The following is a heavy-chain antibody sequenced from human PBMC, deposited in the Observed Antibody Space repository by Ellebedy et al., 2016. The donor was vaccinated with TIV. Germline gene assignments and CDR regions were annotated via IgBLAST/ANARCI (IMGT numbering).Heavy chain of an antibody. D-gene: IGHD3-10*01. CDR3: ARDQRSLLWFGELFYYYYGMDV. Sequence: GESLKISXAASGFTFSSYAMHWVRQAPGKGLEWVAVISYDGSNKYYADSVKGRFTISRDNSKNTLYLQMNSLRAEDTAVYYCARDQRSLLWFGELFYYYYGMDVWGQGTTVTVSS. V-gene: IGHV3-30-3*01. J-gene: IGHJ6*02. CDR1: GFTFSSYA. CDR2: ISYDGSNK.